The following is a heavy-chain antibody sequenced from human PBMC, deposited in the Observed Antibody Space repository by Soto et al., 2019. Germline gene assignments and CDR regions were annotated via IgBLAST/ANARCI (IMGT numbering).Heavy chain of an antibody. D-gene: IGHD3-16*01. J-gene: IGHJ3*02. CDR1: GGSTSSYY. CDR3: ARTGEVSFDI. Sequence: SETLSLTCTVTGGSTSSYYWSWIRQPPGKGLEWIGYIYYSGSTNYNPSLKSRVTISVDTSKNQFSLKLSSVTAADTAVYYCARTGEVSFDIWGQGTMVT. V-gene: IGHV4-59*08. CDR2: IYYSGST.